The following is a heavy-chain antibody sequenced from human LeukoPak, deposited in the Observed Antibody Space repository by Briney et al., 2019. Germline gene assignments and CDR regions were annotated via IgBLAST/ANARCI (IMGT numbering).Heavy chain of an antibody. V-gene: IGHV4-59*08. CDR2: IYYSGST. Sequence: SETLSLTCTVSGGSISSYYWSWIRQPPGKGLEWIGYIYYSGSTNYNPSLKSRVTISVDTSKNQFSLKLSSVTAADTAVYYCARQGNRGGRFDPWGQGTLVTVSS. J-gene: IGHJ5*02. CDR1: GGSISSYY. D-gene: IGHD6-25*01. CDR3: ARQGNRGGRFDP.